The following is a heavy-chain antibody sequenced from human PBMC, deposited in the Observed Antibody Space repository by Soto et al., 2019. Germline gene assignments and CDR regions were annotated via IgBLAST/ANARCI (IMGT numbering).Heavy chain of an antibody. CDR1: GYTFTNCY. CDR2: INPNDGST. J-gene: IGHJ6*02. CDR3: ARDLPTVITQSPTYYGMAV. V-gene: IGHV1-46*01. D-gene: IGHD4-17*01. Sequence: QVHLMQSGAEVRKPGASVRLSCKASGYTFTNCYLHCVRQAPGQGLEWMGIINPNDGSTTYPQKFQGRVTMTRDTSTSTVYMELGSLRSEDTAVYFCARDLPTVITQSPTYYGMAVWGQGTTVTVSS.